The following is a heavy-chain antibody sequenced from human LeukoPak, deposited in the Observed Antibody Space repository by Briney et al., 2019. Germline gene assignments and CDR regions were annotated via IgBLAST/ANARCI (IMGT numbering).Heavy chain of an antibody. CDR1: GYTFTSYG. D-gene: IGHD3-9*01. CDR2: ISAYNGNT. J-gene: IGHJ4*02. Sequence: ASVKVSCKASGYTFTSYGISWVRQAPGQGLEWMGWISAYNGNTNYAQKLQGRVTMTTDTSTSTAYMELRSLRSDDTAVYYCAREGTYYDILTGYPLAGVRSYYFDYWGQGTLVTVSS. V-gene: IGHV1-18*04. CDR3: AREGTYYDILTGYPLAGVRSYYFDY.